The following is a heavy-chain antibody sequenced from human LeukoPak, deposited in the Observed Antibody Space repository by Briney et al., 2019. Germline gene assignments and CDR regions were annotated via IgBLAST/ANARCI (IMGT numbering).Heavy chain of an antibody. CDR3: ASRTANFYYYYMDV. CDR1: GGSISSSSYY. D-gene: IGHD1-1*01. Sequence: SETLSLTCTVSGGSISSSSYYWGWIRQPPGKGLEWIGSIYYSGSTYYNPSLKSRVTISVDTSKNQFSLKLSSVTAADTAVYYCASRTANFYYYYMDVWGKGTTVTISS. J-gene: IGHJ6*03. V-gene: IGHV4-39*01. CDR2: IYYSGST.